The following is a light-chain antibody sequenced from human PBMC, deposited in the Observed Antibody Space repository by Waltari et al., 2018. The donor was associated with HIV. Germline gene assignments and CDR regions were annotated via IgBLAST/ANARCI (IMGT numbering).Light chain of an antibody. CDR1: SSDVGSYKL. Sequence: QSALTQPASVSGSPGQSIAISCTGASSDVGSYKLVSWYQQHPGKAPKLMIYAFTNRPSGFSDRFSGSKSGNTASLTISGLQAEDEADYYCCSYASYSTFHVVFGGGTKLTVL. J-gene: IGLJ2*01. CDR2: AFT. V-gene: IGLV2-23*02. CDR3: CSYASYSTFHVV.